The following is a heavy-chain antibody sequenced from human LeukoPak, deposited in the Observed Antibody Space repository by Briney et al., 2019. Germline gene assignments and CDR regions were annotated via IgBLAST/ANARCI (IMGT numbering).Heavy chain of an antibody. J-gene: IGHJ6*03. CDR1: GGSISSYY. D-gene: IGHD5-18*01. CDR3: ARTTEGGYTYDYFYYYYMDV. CDR2: IYYSGST. V-gene: IGHV4-59*01. Sequence: PSETVSLTCTVSGGSISSYYWSWTRQPPGKGLEWIGYIYYSGSTNYNPSLKSRVTISVDTSKNQFSLKLSSVTAADTAVYFCARTTEGGYTYDYFYYYYMDVWGKGTTVTISS.